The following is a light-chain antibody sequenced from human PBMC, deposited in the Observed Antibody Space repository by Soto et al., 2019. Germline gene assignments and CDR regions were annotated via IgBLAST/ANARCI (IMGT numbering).Light chain of an antibody. CDR2: GNS. CDR3: QSYDSSLSVNYV. CDR1: SSNIGAGYD. J-gene: IGLJ1*01. V-gene: IGLV1-40*01. Sequence: QSVLTPTPSVSGAPGQRVTISFPGISSNIGAGYDVHWYQQLPGTAPKLLIYGNSNRPSGVPDRFSGSKSGTSASLAITGLQAEDEADYYCQSYDSSLSVNYVFGTGTKVTVL.